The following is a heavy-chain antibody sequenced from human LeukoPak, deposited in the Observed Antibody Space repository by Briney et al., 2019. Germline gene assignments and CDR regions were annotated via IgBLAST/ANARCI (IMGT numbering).Heavy chain of an antibody. CDR1: GGSISRSSYY. V-gene: IGHV4-39*01. J-gene: IGHJ5*02. Sequence: SETLSLTCTVSGGSISRSSYYWGWIRQPPGKGLEWIGSIYYSGSTHYNPSLKSRVTISADTSKNQFSLKLASVTAADTSVYFCARVGYCTNGVCYNWFDPWGQGTLVTASS. CDR2: IYYSGST. CDR3: ARVGYCTNGVCYNWFDP. D-gene: IGHD2-8*01.